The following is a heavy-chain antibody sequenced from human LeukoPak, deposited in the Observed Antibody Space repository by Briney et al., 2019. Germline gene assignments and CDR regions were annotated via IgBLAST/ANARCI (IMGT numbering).Heavy chain of an antibody. Sequence: AGGSLRLSCAASGFIVSSSHMSWVRQAPGKGLEWVSVIHSGGNTYYADSVKGRFTISRDNSKNTLYLQMNSLRAEDTAVYYCARDLNSGGSFWGQGTLVTVSS. D-gene: IGHD2-15*01. CDR1: GFIVSSSH. J-gene: IGHJ4*02. CDR3: ARDLNSGGSF. CDR2: IHSGGNT. V-gene: IGHV3-53*01.